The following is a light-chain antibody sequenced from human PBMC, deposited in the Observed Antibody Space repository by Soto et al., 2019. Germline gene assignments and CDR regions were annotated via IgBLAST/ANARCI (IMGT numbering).Light chain of an antibody. V-gene: IGKV3-15*01. Sequence: EIVMTQSPVTLSLSPGERATLSCRASQGINSYLAWYQQKPGQAPRLLIYGASTRATDIPARFSGSGSGTEFTLTITSLQSEDFVVYYCQQYNNWPLITFGQGTRLEIK. CDR3: QQYNNWPLIT. CDR1: QGINSY. CDR2: GAS. J-gene: IGKJ5*01.